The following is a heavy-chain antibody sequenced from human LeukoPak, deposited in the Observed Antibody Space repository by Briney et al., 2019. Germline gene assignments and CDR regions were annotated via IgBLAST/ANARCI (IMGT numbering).Heavy chain of an antibody. J-gene: IGHJ2*01. CDR1: GYSISSGYY. V-gene: IGHV4-38-2*02. CDR3: ARDQYGDYEGWYFDL. Sequence: SETLSLTCTVSGYSISSGYYWGWIRQPPGKGLEWIGSIYHSGSTYYNPSLKSRVTISVDTSKNQFSLKLSSVTAADTAVYYCARDQYGDYEGWYFDLWGRGTLVTVSS. D-gene: IGHD4-17*01. CDR2: IYHSGST.